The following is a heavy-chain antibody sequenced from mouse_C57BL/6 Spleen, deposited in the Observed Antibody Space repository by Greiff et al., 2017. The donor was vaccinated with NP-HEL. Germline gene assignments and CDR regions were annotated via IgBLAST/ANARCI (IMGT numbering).Heavy chain of an antibody. CDR3: ATDGYFPYAMDY. CDR1: GYAFSSSW. CDR2: IYPGDGDT. V-gene: IGHV1-82*01. Sequence: QVQLQQSGPELVKPGASVKISCKASGYAFSSSWMNWVKQRPGKGLEWIGRIYPGDGDTNYNGKFKGKATLTADKYSSPAYMQLSSLTSEDCAVYFCATDGYFPYAMDYWGQGTSVTVSS. J-gene: IGHJ4*01. D-gene: IGHD2-3*01.